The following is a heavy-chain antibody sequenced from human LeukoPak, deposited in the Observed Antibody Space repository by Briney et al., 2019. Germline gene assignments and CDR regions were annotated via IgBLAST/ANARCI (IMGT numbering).Heavy chain of an antibody. CDR2: IRYDGSNK. D-gene: IGHD3-9*01. V-gene: IGHV3-30*02. CDR3: ARAKYDILTGYYGGDYYYYYMDV. Sequence: PGGSLRLSCAASGFTLSSYGMHWVRQAPGKGLEWVAFIRYDGSNKYYADSVKGRFTISRDNSKNTLYLQMNSLRAEDTAVYYCARAKYDILTGYYGGDYYYYYMDVWGKGTTVTVSS. CDR1: GFTLSSYG. J-gene: IGHJ6*03.